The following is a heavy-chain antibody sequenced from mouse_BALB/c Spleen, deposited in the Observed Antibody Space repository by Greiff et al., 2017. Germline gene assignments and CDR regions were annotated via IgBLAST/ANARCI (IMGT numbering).Heavy chain of an antibody. Sequence: EVQVVESGGGLVKPGGSLKLSCAASGFTFSDYYMYWVRQTPEKRLEWVATISDGGSYTYYPDSVKGRFTISRDNAKNNLYLQMSSLKSEDTAMYYCARGGAYGRYAWFAYWGQGTLVTISA. D-gene: IGHD2-14*01. CDR3: ARGGAYGRYAWFAY. CDR2: ISDGGSYT. V-gene: IGHV5-4*02. CDR1: GFTFSDYY. J-gene: IGHJ3*01.